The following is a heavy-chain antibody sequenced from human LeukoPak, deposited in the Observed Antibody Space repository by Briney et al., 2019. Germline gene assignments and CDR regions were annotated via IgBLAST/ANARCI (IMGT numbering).Heavy chain of an antibody. D-gene: IGHD1-26*01. V-gene: IGHV3-33*06. CDR3: AKGGKWDVTPFDY. J-gene: IGHJ4*02. Sequence: PGGSLRLSCAASGFTFSSYGVHWVRQAPGKGLEWVAVIWYDGSNKYYADSVKGRFTISRDNSKNTLYLQVNSLRAEDTAVYYCAKGGKWDVTPFDYWGQGTLVTVSS. CDR2: IWYDGSNK. CDR1: GFTFSSYG.